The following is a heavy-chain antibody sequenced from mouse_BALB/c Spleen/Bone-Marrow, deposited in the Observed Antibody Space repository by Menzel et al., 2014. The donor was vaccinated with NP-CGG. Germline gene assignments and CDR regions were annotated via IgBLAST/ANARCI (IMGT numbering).Heavy chain of an antibody. D-gene: IGHD1-1*01. Sequence: VKLVESGAELVKPGASVKLSCKASGYTFTSYWMHWVKQRPGQGLEWIGEINPSNGRTNYNEKFKSKATLTVDKSSSTAYMQLSSLTSEDSAVYYCARTTTVVATYYFDYWGQGTTLTVSS. CDR1: GYTFTSYW. V-gene: IGHV1S81*02. CDR3: ARTTTVVATYYFDY. CDR2: INPSNGRT. J-gene: IGHJ2*01.